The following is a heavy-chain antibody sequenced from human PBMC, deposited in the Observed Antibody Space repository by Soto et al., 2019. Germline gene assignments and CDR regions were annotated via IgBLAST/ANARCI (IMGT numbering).Heavy chain of an antibody. Sequence: GGSLRLSCAASGFTFSSYAMSWVRQAPGKGLEWVSAISGSGGSTYYADSVKGRFTISRDNSKNTLYLQMNSLRAEDTAVYYCAKLGPYYDFWSGYLYFDYWGQGTLVTVSS. D-gene: IGHD3-3*01. CDR2: ISGSGGST. CDR1: GFTFSSYA. J-gene: IGHJ4*02. CDR3: AKLGPYYDFWSGYLYFDY. V-gene: IGHV3-23*01.